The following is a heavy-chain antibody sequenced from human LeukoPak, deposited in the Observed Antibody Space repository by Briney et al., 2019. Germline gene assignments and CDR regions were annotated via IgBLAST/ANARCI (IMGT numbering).Heavy chain of an antibody. Sequence: SETLSLTCAVSGGSIRGYFWSWIRQPPGQGLEWSGFIYTSGSTAYNPSLKSRVTMSLDTSKNQLSLKLTSLTAADTAVYYCARPWGYWGRGILVTVSS. CDR1: GGSIRGYF. D-gene: IGHD1-26*01. V-gene: IGHV4-4*09. CDR2: IYTSGST. J-gene: IGHJ4*02. CDR3: ARPWGY.